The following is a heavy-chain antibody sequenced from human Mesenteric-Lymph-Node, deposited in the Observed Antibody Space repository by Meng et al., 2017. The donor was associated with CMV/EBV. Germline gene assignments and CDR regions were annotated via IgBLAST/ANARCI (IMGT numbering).Heavy chain of an antibody. Sequence: GESLKISCAASGFTFSSYGMHWVRQAPGKGLEWVAFIRYDGSNKYYADSVKGRFTISRDNSKNTLYLQMNSLRAEDTAVYYCARSIYAAQGAFDIWGQGTMVTVSS. D-gene: IGHD3-3*02. CDR1: GFTFSSYG. CDR3: ARSIYAAQGAFDI. V-gene: IGHV3-30*02. J-gene: IGHJ3*02. CDR2: IRYDGSNK.